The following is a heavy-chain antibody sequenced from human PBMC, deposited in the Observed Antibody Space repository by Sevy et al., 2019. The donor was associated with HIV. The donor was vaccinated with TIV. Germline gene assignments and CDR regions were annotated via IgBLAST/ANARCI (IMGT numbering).Heavy chain of an antibody. V-gene: IGHV3-21*01. CDR1: GFTFNTYT. D-gene: IGHD3-10*01. Sequence: GGSLRLSCAASGFTFNTYTMNWVRQAPGEGLEWVSSISSSGNYIYYAASVKGRFTISRDNAKNSLFLQMNNLRAEDTAVYYCARPYGSGSWEAFDIWGQGTMVTVSS. J-gene: IGHJ3*02. CDR3: ARPYGSGSWEAFDI. CDR2: ISSSGNYI.